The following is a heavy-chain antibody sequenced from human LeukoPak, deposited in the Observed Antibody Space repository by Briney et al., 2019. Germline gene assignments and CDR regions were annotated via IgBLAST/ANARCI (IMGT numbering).Heavy chain of an antibody. J-gene: IGHJ6*04. V-gene: IGHV1-69*13. D-gene: IGHD2-21*02. CDR2: IIPIFGTA. Sequence: ASVKVSCKASVGSFSSYTISWVRQAPGQGLEWMGGIIPIFGTANYAQEFQGRVTITADELTSTDYMVLSRLSSEDTAVYYCARGGEHIVVVSAPNRLYYYGMDVWGKGTTVTVSS. CDR1: VGSFSSYT. CDR3: ARGGEHIVVVSAPNRLYYYGMDV.